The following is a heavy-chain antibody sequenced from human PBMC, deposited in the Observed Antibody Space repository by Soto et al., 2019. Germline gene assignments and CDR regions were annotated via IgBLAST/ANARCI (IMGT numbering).Heavy chain of an antibody. J-gene: IGHJ4*02. CDR3: VRSREGYNLVADY. V-gene: IGHV3-74*01. D-gene: IGHD5-12*01. CDR1: GFTFSGYG. CDR2: INGDGTTT. Sequence: EAQLVESGGGLVQPGGSLRLSCAASGFTFSGYGMHWVRKAPERGRVWVSRINGDGTTTHYADSVKGRFTISRDNAKNTLYLQMNSLRAEDTAVYSCVRSREGYNLVADYWGQGTLVTVSS.